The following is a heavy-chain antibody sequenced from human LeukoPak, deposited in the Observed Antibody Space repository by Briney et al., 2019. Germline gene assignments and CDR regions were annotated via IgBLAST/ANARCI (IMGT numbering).Heavy chain of an antibody. Sequence: GVSLRLSCAASGFTFSKYWMLWVSQVPGKGLESVSRINTDGTVTTYLDSVKGRFTVSRDNADKPMFLQMNSVRDEDTAVYYCATKQWLAPPPDSWGQGTPVTVSS. CDR2: INTDGTVT. J-gene: IGHJ4*02. D-gene: IGHD6-19*01. CDR3: ATKQWLAPPPDS. CDR1: GFTFSKYW. V-gene: IGHV3-74*01.